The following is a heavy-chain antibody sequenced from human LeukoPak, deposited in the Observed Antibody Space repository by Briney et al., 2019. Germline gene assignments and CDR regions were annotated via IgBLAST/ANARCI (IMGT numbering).Heavy chain of an antibody. D-gene: IGHD6-13*01. V-gene: IGHV3-48*01. CDR1: GFTFSSYS. CDR3: ARGIQDSSSWPIDY. J-gene: IGHJ4*02. Sequence: GGSLRLSCAASGFTFSSYSMNWARQAPGKGLEWVSYISSSSSTIYYADSVKGRFTISRDNAKNSLYLQMNSLRAEDTAVYYCARGIQDSSSWPIDYWGQRTLVTVSS. CDR2: ISSSSSTI.